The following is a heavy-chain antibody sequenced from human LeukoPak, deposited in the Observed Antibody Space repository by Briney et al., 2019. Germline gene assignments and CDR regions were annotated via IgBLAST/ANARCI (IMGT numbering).Heavy chain of an antibody. D-gene: IGHD3-22*01. Sequence: SQTLSLTCTVSGGSISSGSYYWSWIRQPAGKGLEWIGRIYTSGSTNYNPSLKSRVTISVDTSKNQFSLKLSSVTAADTAVYYCAREPFYDSSGYYPNDAFDIWGQGTMVTVSS. CDR1: GGSISSGSYY. CDR3: AREPFYDSSGYYPNDAFDI. V-gene: IGHV4-61*02. J-gene: IGHJ3*02. CDR2: IYTSGST.